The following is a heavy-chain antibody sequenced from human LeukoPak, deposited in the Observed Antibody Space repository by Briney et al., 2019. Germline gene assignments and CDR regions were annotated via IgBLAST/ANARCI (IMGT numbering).Heavy chain of an antibody. Sequence: ASVKVSCKASGYTFTSYYMHWVRQAPGQGLEWMGIINPSGGSTSYAQKFQGRDTMTRDTSTSTVYMELSSLRSEDTAVYYCARETTEDIVVVPAASDAFDIWGQGTMVTVSS. V-gene: IGHV1-46*01. J-gene: IGHJ3*02. CDR2: INPSGGST. D-gene: IGHD2-2*01. CDR3: ARETTEDIVVVPAASDAFDI. CDR1: GYTFTSYY.